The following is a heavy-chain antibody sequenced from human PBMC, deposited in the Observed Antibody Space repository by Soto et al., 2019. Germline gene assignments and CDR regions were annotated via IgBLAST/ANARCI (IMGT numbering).Heavy chain of an antibody. Sequence: SEPRSLTCTVSGVSIISGGYYWGWIRQPPGKGLQWIGSSSYNGGTFYNPSLKGRVVISFDTSKKQSSLQVTSVTAADTAVYFCARHRIEVVWRGFDFWGQGSPVTVSS. D-gene: IGHD3-10*01. CDR2: SSYNGGT. CDR1: GVSIISGGYY. CDR3: ARHRIEVVWRGFDF. V-gene: IGHV4-39*01. J-gene: IGHJ4*02.